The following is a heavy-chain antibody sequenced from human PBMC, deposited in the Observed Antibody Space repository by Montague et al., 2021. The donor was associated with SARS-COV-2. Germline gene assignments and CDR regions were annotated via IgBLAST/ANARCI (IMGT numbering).Heavy chain of an antibody. CDR3: ARESRITMLVVVITSAFDI. CDR1: GFPFSSYE. D-gene: IGHD3-22*01. Sequence: SRSLSLSASGFPFSSYEMNWVRQAPGKGLEWVSYISSSGGTTFYADSVRGRFTISRDNAKNSLYLQMNSLRAEDTAVYYCARESRITMLVVVITSAFDIWGQGTMVTVSS. V-gene: IGHV3-48*03. CDR2: ISSSGGTT. J-gene: IGHJ3*02.